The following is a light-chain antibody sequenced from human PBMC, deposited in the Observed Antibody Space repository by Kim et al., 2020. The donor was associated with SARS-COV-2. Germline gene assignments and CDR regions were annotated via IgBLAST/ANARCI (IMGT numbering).Light chain of an antibody. J-gene: IGLJ1*01. CDR3: SSRDITGTHLV. CDR2: NKN. CDR1: NLSIYH. Sequence: SSELTQDPAVSVALGQTVRITCQGDNLSIYHASWYQQKSGQAPILVIYNKNNRPTRPSGIPDRFSGSSSGSTASLTITGAQAEDEADYYCSSRDITGTHLVFGTGTEVTVL. V-gene: IGLV3-19*01.